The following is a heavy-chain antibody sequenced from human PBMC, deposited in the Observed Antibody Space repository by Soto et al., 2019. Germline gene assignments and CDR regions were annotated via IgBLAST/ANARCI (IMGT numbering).Heavy chain of an antibody. Sequence: GGSLRLSCAASGFTSGSYSMNWVRQAPGKGLEWVSYISSSSSTIYYADSVKGRFTISRDNAKNSLYLQMNSLRDEDTAVYYCARGLVGATSYFDYWGQGTLVTVSS. J-gene: IGHJ4*02. CDR2: ISSSSSTI. D-gene: IGHD1-26*01. CDR1: GFTSGSYS. V-gene: IGHV3-48*02. CDR3: ARGLVGATSYFDY.